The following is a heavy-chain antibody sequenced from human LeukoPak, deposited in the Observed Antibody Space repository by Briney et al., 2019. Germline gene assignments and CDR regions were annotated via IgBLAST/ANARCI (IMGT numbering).Heavy chain of an antibody. CDR1: GLTVSSNY. CDR2: IYSGGST. CDR3: ARDYSYSNYYYYYGMDV. V-gene: IGHV3-53*01. J-gene: IGHJ6*02. Sequence: GGSLRLSCAASGLTVSSNYMSWVRQAPGKGLEWVSVIYSGGSTYYADSAKGRFTISRDNSKNTLYLQMNSLRAEDTAVYYCARDYSYSNYYYYYGMDVWGQGTTVTVSS. D-gene: IGHD4-11*01.